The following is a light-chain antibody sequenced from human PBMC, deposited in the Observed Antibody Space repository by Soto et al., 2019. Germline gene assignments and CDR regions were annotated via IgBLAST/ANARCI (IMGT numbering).Light chain of an antibody. J-gene: IGKJ1*01. V-gene: IGKV3-15*01. Sequence: ETVMTQSPATLSVSPGERVTLFCRASQSVSRNLAWHQQKPGQAPRLLIYGVSNRATGVPARFSGSGSGTEFTLTISSLQSEDFALYYCHQYENWPQTFGQGTKVDIK. CDR2: GVS. CDR1: QSVSRN. CDR3: HQYENWPQT.